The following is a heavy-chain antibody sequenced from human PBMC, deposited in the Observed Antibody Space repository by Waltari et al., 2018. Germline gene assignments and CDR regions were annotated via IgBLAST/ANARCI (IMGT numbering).Heavy chain of an antibody. J-gene: IGHJ4*02. CDR3: AKFGGYFLYTTAHFDY. V-gene: IGHV3-7*01. CDR2: SMHDGREE. Sequence: EVQLVESGGGLVQPGGSLRLSCGASGFRFRDASMSWVRQAPGKGLEWVAGSMHDGREEYFADSVKGRFSISRDNAGNSLFLQMNSLRAEDTAVYYCAKFGGYFLYTTAHFDYWGQGILVTVSS. D-gene: IGHD3-16*01. CDR1: GFRFRDAS.